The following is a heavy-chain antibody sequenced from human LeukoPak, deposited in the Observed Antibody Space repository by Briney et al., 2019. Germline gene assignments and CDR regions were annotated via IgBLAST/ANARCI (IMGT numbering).Heavy chain of an antibody. Sequence: SETLSLTCAVSGDSIYSGGYSWSWIRQPPGKGLEWIGYIYYSGSTYYNPSLKSRVTISVDMSKNQFSLKLSSVTAADTAVYYCARENYGHNFDYWGQGTLVTVSS. CDR1: GDSIYSGGYS. J-gene: IGHJ4*02. D-gene: IGHD4-17*01. CDR2: IYYSGST. CDR3: ARENYGHNFDY. V-gene: IGHV4-30-4*07.